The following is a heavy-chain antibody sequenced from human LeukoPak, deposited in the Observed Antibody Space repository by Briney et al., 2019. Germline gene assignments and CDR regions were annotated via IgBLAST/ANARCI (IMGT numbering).Heavy chain of an antibody. CDR2: INPSGGST. V-gene: IGHV1-46*01. Sequence: ASVKVSCKASGYTFTSYYMHWVRQAPGQGLEWMGIINPSGGSTSYAQKFQGRVTMTRDTSTSTVYMELSSLRSEDTAVYYCARGPYNVLLWFGELFPWGQGTLVTVSS. J-gene: IGHJ5*02. CDR1: GYTFTSYY. D-gene: IGHD3-10*01. CDR3: ARGPYNVLLWFGELFP.